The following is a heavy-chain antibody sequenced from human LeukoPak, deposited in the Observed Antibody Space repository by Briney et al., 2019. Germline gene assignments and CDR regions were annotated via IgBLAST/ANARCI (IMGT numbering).Heavy chain of an antibody. Sequence: PGRSLRLSCAASGFTFSSSGMHWVRQAPGKGLEWVAVISYDGSNKYYADSVKGRFTISRDNSKNTLSLQMNSLRAEDTAMYYCAKDLAHSSIWALENWGQGTLVTVSS. D-gene: IGHD6-13*01. V-gene: IGHV3-30*18. J-gene: IGHJ4*02. CDR2: ISYDGSNK. CDR3: AKDLAHSSIWALEN. CDR1: GFTFSSSG.